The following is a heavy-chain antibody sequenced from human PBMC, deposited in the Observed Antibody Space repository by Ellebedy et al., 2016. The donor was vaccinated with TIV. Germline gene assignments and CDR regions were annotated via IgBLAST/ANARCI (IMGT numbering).Heavy chain of an antibody. CDR2: INPSGGGT. D-gene: IGHD1-26*01. J-gene: IGHJ4*02. Sequence: ASVKVSCXASGYTFTNYHIHWVRQAPGQGLEWMAIINPSGGGTDAQKFQGRVTMTRDTSTSTVYMELSSLTSEDTAVYYCAKDLGGSRCPDYWGQGTLVTVSS. CDR3: AKDLGGSRCPDY. CDR1: GYTFTNYH. V-gene: IGHV1-46*01.